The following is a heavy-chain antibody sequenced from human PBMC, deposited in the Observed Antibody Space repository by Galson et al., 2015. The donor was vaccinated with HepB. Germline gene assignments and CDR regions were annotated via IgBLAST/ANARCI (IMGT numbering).Heavy chain of an antibody. D-gene: IGHD3-10*01. CDR1: GFTFSSYS. J-gene: IGHJ4*02. CDR3: VVRGVGEVDY. CDR2: ISSSNSYI. Sequence: SLRLSCAASGFTFSSYSMNWVRQAPGKGLEWVSAISSSNSYIHYADSVKGRFTISRDNARNSPFLLMNSLRAEDTAVYYCVVRGVGEVDYWGQGTLVTVSS. V-gene: IGHV3-21*01.